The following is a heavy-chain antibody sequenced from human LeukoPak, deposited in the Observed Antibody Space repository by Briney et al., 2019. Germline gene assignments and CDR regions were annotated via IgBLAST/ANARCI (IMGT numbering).Heavy chain of an antibody. CDR2: ISWNSGSI. V-gene: IGHV3-9*03. CDR1: GFTFDDYA. CDR3: AKSRYYEGSWFDP. J-gene: IGHJ5*02. D-gene: IGHD3-22*01. Sequence: GRSLRRSCSASGFTFDDYAMDWVPQAPGKGLKWVSGISWNSGSIGYADSVKGRFTISRDNAKNSLYLQMNSLRAEDMALYYCAKSRYYEGSWFDPWGQGTLVTVSS.